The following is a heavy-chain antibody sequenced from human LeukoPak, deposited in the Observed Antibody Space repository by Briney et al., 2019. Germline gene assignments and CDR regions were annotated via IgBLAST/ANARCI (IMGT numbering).Heavy chain of an antibody. CDR1: GFTVSSNY. CDR2: ISSSGSTI. V-gene: IGHV3-11*01. D-gene: IGHD6-6*01. Sequence: GGSLRLSCAASGFTVSSNYMSWVRQAPGKGLEWVSYISSSGSTIYYADSVKGRFTISRDNAKNSLYLQMNSLRAEDTAVYYCARVRAARHLFDYWGQGTLVTVSS. J-gene: IGHJ4*02. CDR3: ARVRAARHLFDY.